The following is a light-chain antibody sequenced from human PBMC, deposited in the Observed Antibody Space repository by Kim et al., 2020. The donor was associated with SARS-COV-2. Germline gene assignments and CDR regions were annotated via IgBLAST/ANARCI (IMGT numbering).Light chain of an antibody. CDR1: SSNIGARYD. CDR2: GNI. Sequence: RVTMSCTGRSSNIGARYDVHWYQQLPGTAPKLLIYGNIDRPSGVPDRFSGSKSGTSASLVITGLRAEDEADYFCQSYDSSLSGWVFGGGTQLTVL. J-gene: IGLJ3*02. CDR3: QSYDSSLSGWV. V-gene: IGLV1-40*01.